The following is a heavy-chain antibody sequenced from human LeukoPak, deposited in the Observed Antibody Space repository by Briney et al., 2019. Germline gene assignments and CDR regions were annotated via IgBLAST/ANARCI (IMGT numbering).Heavy chain of an antibody. J-gene: IGHJ6*03. V-gene: IGHV4-34*01. CDR2: INHSGST. Sequence: PSETLSLTCAVYGGSFSCYYWSWIRQPPGKGLEWIGEINHSGSTNYNPSLKSRVTISVDTSKNQFSLKLSSVTAADTAVYYCSGYNLFMDVWGKGTTVTVSS. CDR1: GGSFSCYY. CDR3: SGYNLFMDV. D-gene: IGHD5-24*01.